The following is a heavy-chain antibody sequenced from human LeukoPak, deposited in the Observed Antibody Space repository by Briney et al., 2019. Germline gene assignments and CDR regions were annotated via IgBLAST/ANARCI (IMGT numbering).Heavy chain of an antibody. V-gene: IGHV3-53*01. Sequence: GGSLRLSCAASGFTVISNYMNWVRQAPGRGLEWVSVIYSGGSTYYADSVKGRFTISRDNSKNALYLQMNSLRAEDTAVYYCASPVGIFYGSGSYWYYFDYWGQGTLVTVSS. CDR3: ASPVGIFYGSGSYWYYFDY. CDR1: GFTVISNY. CDR2: IYSGGST. J-gene: IGHJ4*02. D-gene: IGHD3-10*01.